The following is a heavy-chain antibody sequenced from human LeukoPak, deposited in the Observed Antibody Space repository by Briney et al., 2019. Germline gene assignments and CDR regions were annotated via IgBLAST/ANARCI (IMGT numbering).Heavy chain of an antibody. CDR3: ARALSSTRTLDV. CDR1: GGSFSGYY. D-gene: IGHD2-2*01. CDR2: INHSGST. V-gene: IGHV4-34*01. J-gene: IGHJ6*04. Sequence: SETLSLTCAVYGGSFSGYYWSWIRQPPGKGLEWIGEINHSGSTNYNPSLKSRVTISVDTSKNHFSLKLSSVTAADTAVYYCARALSSTRTLDVWGKGTTVTVSS.